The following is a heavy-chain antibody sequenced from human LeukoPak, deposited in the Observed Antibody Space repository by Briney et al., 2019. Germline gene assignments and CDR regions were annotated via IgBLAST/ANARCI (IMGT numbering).Heavy chain of an antibody. D-gene: IGHD6-13*01. Sequence: GASVKVSCKASGFTFTSSAMQWVRQARGQRLEWIGWIVVGSGNTNYAQKFQERVTITRDMSTSTAYMELSSLRSEDTAVYYCAKGHYSSSWYFDYWGQGTLVAVSS. CDR3: AKGHYSSSWYFDY. J-gene: IGHJ4*02. CDR1: GFTFTSSA. V-gene: IGHV1-58*02. CDR2: IVVGSGNT.